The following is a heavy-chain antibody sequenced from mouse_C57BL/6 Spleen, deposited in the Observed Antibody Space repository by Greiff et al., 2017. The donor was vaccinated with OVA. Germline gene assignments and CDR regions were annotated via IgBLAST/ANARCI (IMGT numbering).Heavy chain of an antibody. D-gene: IGHD2-3*01. J-gene: IGHJ1*03. Sequence: VQLQQSGPGLVQPSQSLSITCTVSGFSLTSYGVHWVRQSPGKGLEWLGVIWRGGSTDYNAAFMSRLSITKDNSKSQVFFKMNSLQADDTAIYYCAEKIDDGYYGYFDVWGTGTTVTVSS. CDR3: AEKIDDGYYGYFDV. CDR2: IWRGGST. CDR1: GFSLTSYG. V-gene: IGHV2-5*01.